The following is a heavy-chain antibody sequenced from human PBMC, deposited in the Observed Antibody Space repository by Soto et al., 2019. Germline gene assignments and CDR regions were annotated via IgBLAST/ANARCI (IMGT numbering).Heavy chain of an antibody. D-gene: IGHD3-3*01. CDR3: ARGGGTYDFWSGSYDAFHI. V-gene: IGHV1-2*02. CDR1: GYTFTGYY. J-gene: IGHJ3*02. CDR2: INPNSGGT. Sequence: GASVKVSCKASGYTFTGYYMHWVRQAPGHGLEWMGWINPNSGGTNYAQKFQGRVTMTRDTSISTAYMELSRLRSEDTAVYYCARGGGTYDFWSGSYDAFHIWGQGTMVTVSS.